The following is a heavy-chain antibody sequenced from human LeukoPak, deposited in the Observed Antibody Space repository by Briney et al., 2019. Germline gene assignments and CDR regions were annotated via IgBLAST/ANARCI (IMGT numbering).Heavy chain of an antibody. CDR3: ARRFCSSISCKFDF. D-gene: IGHD2-2*01. CDR2: IKQDGSEK. J-gene: IGHJ4*02. CDR1: GFTFSSYW. Sequence: GGSLRLSCAASGFTFSSYWMTWVRQAPGKGLEWVANIKQDGSEKYYVDSVKGRFTISRDKAKNSLYLQMNSLRAEDTAVYYCARRFCSSISCKFDFWGQGTLVTVPS. V-gene: IGHV3-7*05.